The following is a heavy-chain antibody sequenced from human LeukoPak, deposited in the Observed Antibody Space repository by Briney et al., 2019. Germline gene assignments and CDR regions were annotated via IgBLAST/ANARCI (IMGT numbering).Heavy chain of an antibody. J-gene: IGHJ6*03. Sequence: SETLSLTCTVSGGSISSYYWSWIRQPAGKGLEWIGRIYTSGSTNYNPSLKSRVTMSVDTSKNQFSLKLSSVTAADTAVYYCARDNQLANVYYYYYYMDVWGKGTTVTVSS. V-gene: IGHV4-4*07. D-gene: IGHD2-2*01. CDR3: ARDNQLANVYYYYYYMDV. CDR1: GGSISSYY. CDR2: IYTSGST.